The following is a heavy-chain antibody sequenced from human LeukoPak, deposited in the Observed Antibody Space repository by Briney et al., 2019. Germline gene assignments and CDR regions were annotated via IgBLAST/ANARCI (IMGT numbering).Heavy chain of an antibody. CDR1: GDSVSRNSAA. D-gene: IGHD3-16*02. CDR2: TYYRSKWYN. Sequence: ASQTLSLTCAISGDSVSRNSAAWYWIRQSPSRGLEWLGRTYYRSKWYNDYAVFVKSRITINPDTSKNQFSLQLNSVTPEDTAVYYCARDPDPFSRLSVFDIWGQGTMVTVSS. V-gene: IGHV6-1*01. CDR3: ARDPDPFSRLSVFDI. J-gene: IGHJ3*02.